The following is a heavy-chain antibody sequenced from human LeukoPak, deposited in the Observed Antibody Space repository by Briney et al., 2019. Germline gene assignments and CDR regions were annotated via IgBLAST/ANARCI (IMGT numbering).Heavy chain of an antibody. J-gene: IGHJ5*02. D-gene: IGHD2-2*01. CDR2: ISGSGGST. CDR1: GFTFSSYA. V-gene: IGHV3-23*01. Sequence: PGGSLRLSCAASGFTFSSYAMSWVRQAPGKGLEWVSAISGSGGSTYYADSVKGRFTISRDNFKNTLYLQMNSLRAEDTAVYYCAKDRPAAMLGDNWFDPWGQGTLVTVSS. CDR3: AKDRPAAMLGDNWFDP.